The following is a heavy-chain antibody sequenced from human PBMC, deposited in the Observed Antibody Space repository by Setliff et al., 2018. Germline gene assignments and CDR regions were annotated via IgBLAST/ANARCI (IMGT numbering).Heavy chain of an antibody. V-gene: IGHV3-11*04. CDR2: ISSSGSTI. J-gene: IGHJ4*02. D-gene: IGHD3-10*01. CDR1: GFTFSDYY. Sequence: GGSLRLSCAASGFTFSDYYMSWIRQAPGKGLEWVSYISSSGSTIYYADSVKGRFTISRDNAKNSLSLQMNSLRAEDTAVYYCARDFYYSSGKVGLTDYWGRGTLVTVSS. CDR3: ARDFYYSSGKVGLTDY.